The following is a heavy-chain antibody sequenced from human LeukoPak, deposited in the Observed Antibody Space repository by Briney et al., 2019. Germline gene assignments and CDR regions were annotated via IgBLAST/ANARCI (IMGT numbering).Heavy chain of an antibody. CDR2: ISGSGGST. V-gene: IGHV3-23*01. D-gene: IGHD6-19*01. CDR3: AIKSSGIAVAGTFDY. CDR1: GFTFSSYA. J-gene: IGHJ4*02. Sequence: GGSLRLSCAASGFTFSSYAMSWVRQAPGKGLEWVSAISGSGGSTYYADSVKGRFTISRDNSKNTLCLQMNSLGAEDTAVYYCAIKSSGIAVAGTFDYWGQGTLVTVSS.